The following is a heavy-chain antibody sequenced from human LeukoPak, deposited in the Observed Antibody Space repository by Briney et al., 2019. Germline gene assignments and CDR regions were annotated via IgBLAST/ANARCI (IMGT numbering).Heavy chain of an antibody. D-gene: IGHD1-26*01. CDR3: AKSSGRFVLSATYYFDY. CDR2: IVDSGTST. CDR1: GFTVSSNY. Sequence: GGSLRLSCAASGFTVSSNYMSWVRQAPGKGLEWVSAIVDSGTSTYYADSVKGRFTISRDNSKNTLFLQMNSLRAEDTAVYYCAKSSGRFVLSATYYFDYWGQGTLVTVSS. V-gene: IGHV3-23*01. J-gene: IGHJ4*02.